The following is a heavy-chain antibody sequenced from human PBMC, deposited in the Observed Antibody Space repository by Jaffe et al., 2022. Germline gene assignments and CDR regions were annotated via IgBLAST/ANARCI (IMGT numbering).Heavy chain of an antibody. D-gene: IGHD6-19*01. CDR1: GFTFSSYE. V-gene: IGHV3-48*03. Sequence: EVQLVESGGGLVQPGGSLRLSCAASGFTFSSYEMNWVRQAPGKGLEWVSYISSSGSTIYYADSVKGRFTISRDNAKNSLYLQMNSLRAEDTAVYYCARVWDIAVAGNVGGYFDYWGQGTLVTVSS. CDR2: ISSSGSTI. J-gene: IGHJ4*02. CDR3: ARVWDIAVAGNVGGYFDY.